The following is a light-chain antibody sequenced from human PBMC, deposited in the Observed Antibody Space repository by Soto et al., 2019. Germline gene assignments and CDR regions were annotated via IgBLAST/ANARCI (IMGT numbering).Light chain of an antibody. CDR1: QSVSSNY. J-gene: IGKJ3*01. CDR3: QQYYTSARLT. Sequence: EIVLTQSPGTLSGSPGERATLSCRASQSVSSNYLAWYQQKPGQAPRLLIYGASSRANGIPDRFSGSGSGTDFTLTINRLEPEDFAVYYCQQYYTSARLTFGPGTKVDI. V-gene: IGKV3-20*01. CDR2: GAS.